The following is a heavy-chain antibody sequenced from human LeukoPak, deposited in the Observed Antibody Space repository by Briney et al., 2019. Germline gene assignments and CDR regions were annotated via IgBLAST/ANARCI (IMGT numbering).Heavy chain of an antibody. D-gene: IGHD3-22*01. CDR1: GFTFTNYG. CDR2: IIGRGTST. V-gene: IGHV3-23*01. CDR3: AKVGRYSFGLIVGPPNVYYFDH. J-gene: IGHJ4*02. Sequence: PGGSLRLSCVASGFTFTNYGMAWVRQIPGKGLEWVSAIIGRGTSTYYADSVKGRFTISRDNSKNTLYLQLQSLRAEDTALYYCAKVGRYSFGLIVGPPNVYYFDHWGQGTLVTVSS.